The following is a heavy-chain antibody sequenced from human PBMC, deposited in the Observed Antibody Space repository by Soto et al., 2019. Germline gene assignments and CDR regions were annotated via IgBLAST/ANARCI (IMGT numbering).Heavy chain of an antibody. CDR1: GFTFSSYA. J-gene: IGHJ4*02. V-gene: IGHV3-23*01. CDR3: AKSQNYYDSSGSHY. CDR2: ISGSGGST. Sequence: LRLSCAASGFTFSSYAMSWVRQAPGKGLEWVSAISGSGGSTYYADSVKGRFTISRDNSKNTLYLQMNSLRAEDTAVYYCAKSQNYYDSSGSHYWGQGTLVTVSS. D-gene: IGHD3-22*01.